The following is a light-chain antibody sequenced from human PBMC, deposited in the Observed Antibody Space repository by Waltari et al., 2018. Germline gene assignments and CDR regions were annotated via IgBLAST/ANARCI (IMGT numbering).Light chain of an antibody. J-gene: IGKJ5*01. CDR3: QQSYSIPIT. CDR1: QTTSKY. Sequence: DIQMNQSPSSLSASVGDRVTITCRASQTTSKYLNWYQQKPGKAPNLLIYGASSLQSGVPSRFSGSRSGTDFTLTISSLQPEDFATYYCQQSYSIPITFGQGTRLEIK. CDR2: GAS. V-gene: IGKV1-39*01.